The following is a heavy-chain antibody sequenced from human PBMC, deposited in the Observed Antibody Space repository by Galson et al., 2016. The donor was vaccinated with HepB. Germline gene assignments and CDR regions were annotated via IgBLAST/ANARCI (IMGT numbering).Heavy chain of an antibody. V-gene: IGHV1-69*13. CDR2: IVPLFGTT. Sequence: SVKVSCKVSGGTFTSYGLNWLRQAPGQGLEWMGWIVPLFGTTDYAQRFQGRVTITADESTSTAYMELTSLRFEDTAVYYCARDQAGGGRTFEYWGQGTLVTVSS. D-gene: IGHD2-15*01. CDR1: GGTFTSYG. CDR3: ARDQAGGGRTFEY. J-gene: IGHJ4*02.